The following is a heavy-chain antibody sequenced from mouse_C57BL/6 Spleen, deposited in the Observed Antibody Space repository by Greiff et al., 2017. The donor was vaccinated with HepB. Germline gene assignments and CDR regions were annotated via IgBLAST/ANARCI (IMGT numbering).Heavy chain of an antibody. Sequence: QVHVKQSGAELVKPGASVKLSCKASGYTFTEYTIHWVKQRSGQGLEWIGWFYPGSGSIKYNEKFKDKATLTADKSSSTVYMELSRLTSEDSAVYFCARHDSNYDAMDYWGQGTSVTVSS. CDR3: ARHDSNYDAMDY. D-gene: IGHD2-5*01. V-gene: IGHV1-62-2*01. CDR1: GYTFTEYT. CDR2: FYPGSGSI. J-gene: IGHJ4*01.